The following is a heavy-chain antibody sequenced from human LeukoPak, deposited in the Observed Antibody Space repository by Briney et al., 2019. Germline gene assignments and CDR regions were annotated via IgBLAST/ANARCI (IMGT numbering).Heavy chain of an antibody. Sequence: SETLSPTCAVSGGSTNRDEHCWAWVRQPPGKGLEWTASICYGGTTYYNPSLKSQVTISVDTSTNKFSLKLSSVTAADTAVYYCAHTNHYYFDWGQGTLVTVSS. V-gene: IGHV4-39*01. CDR3: AHTNHYYFD. CDR1: GGSTNRDEHC. J-gene: IGHJ4*02. CDR2: ICYGGTT. D-gene: IGHD2/OR15-2a*01.